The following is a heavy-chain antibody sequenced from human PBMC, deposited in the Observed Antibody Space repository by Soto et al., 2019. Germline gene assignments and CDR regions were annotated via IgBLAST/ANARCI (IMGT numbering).Heavy chain of an antibody. CDR3: ARVPGL. V-gene: IGHV4-30-2*01. Sequence: QLPLQESGSGLVKPSQTLSLTCAVSGGSISSGGYSWSWIRQPPGKGLEWIGYIYHSGSTYYNPSLKSRVTISVDRSKNQFSVKLSSVTAADTAVYYCARVPGLWGRGTLVTVSS. CDR2: IYHSGST. CDR1: GGSISSGGYS. J-gene: IGHJ2*01.